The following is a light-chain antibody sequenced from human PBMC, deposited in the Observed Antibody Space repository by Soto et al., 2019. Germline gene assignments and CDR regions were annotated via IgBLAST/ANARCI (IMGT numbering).Light chain of an antibody. Sequence: IVMTQSPATLSVSPGEGVTLSCRASENVGTNLAWYQQKPGQAPRLLMYGSSTRATGIPATFSGSGSGTEFTLTISSQQSEDSAVYYCQQYNNWGLSFGGGTKVEIK. CDR3: QQYNNWGLS. CDR2: GSS. V-gene: IGKV3D-15*01. J-gene: IGKJ4*01. CDR1: ENVGTN.